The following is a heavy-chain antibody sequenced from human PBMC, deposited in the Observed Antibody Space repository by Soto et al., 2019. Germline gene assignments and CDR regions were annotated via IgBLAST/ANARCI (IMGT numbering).Heavy chain of an antibody. CDR3: AIGVWFGESMSYYYGMDV. V-gene: IGHV4-34*01. CDR1: GGSFSGYY. Sequence: SETLSLTCAVYGGSFSGYYWSWIRQPPGKXLEWIGEINHSGSTNYNPSLKSRVTISVDTSKNQFSLKLSSVTAADTAVYYCAIGVWFGESMSYYYGMDVWGQGTTVTVSS. J-gene: IGHJ6*02. CDR2: INHSGST. D-gene: IGHD3-10*01.